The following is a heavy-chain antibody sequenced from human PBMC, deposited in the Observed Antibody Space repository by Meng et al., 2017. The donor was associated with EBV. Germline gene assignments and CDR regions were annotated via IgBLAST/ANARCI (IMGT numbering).Heavy chain of an antibody. CDR2: INPSGGST. CDR3: ARDFCGGDCYLFDY. D-gene: IGHD2-21*01. V-gene: IGHV1-46*01. Sequence: QAPGQGLEWMGIINPSGGSTSYAQKFQGRVTMTRDTSTSTVYMELSSLRSEDTAVYYCARDFCGGDCYLFDYWGQGTLVTVSS. J-gene: IGHJ4*02.